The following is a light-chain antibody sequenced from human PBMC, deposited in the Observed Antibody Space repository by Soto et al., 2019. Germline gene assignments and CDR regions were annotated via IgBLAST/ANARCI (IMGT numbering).Light chain of an antibody. J-gene: IGKJ5*01. CDR1: QNINNY. V-gene: IGKV1-33*01. Sequence: DIQMTQSPSSLSASVGDRVTITCQASQNINNYLNWYQQKPGRAPKLLIYDASNLEAGVPSRFRGSGSGTDFTFTICRLPDEDIPAWSWLQEDKLNPFGHGGRL. CDR2: DAS. CDR3: LQEDKLNP.